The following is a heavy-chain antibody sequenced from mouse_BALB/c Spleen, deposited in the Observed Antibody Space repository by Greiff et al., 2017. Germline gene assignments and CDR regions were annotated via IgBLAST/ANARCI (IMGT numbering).Heavy chain of an antibody. Sequence: VQLQQSGAELAKPGASVKMSCKASGYTFTSYWMHWVKQRPGQGLEWIGYINPSSGYTNYNQKFKDKATLTADKSSSTAYMQLSSLTSEDSAVYYCARIANWDYWGQGTTLTVSS. J-gene: IGHJ2*01. V-gene: IGHV1-7*01. CDR3: ARIANWDY. CDR1: GYTFTSYW. D-gene: IGHD4-1*01. CDR2: INPSSGYT.